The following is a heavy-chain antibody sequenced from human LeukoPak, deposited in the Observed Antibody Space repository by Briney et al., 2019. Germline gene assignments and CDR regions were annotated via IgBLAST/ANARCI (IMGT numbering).Heavy chain of an antibody. D-gene: IGHD2-21*02. V-gene: IGHV3-66*01. J-gene: IGHJ3*02. Sequence: GGSLRLSSAASGFTVSSNYMSWVRQAPGKGLEWVSVIYSGGSTYYADSVKGRFTISRDNSENTLYLQMNSLRAEDTAAYYCARARSEIGDFHGFDIWGQGTMVTVSS. CDR3: ARARSEIGDFHGFDI. CDR2: IYSGGST. CDR1: GFTVSSNY.